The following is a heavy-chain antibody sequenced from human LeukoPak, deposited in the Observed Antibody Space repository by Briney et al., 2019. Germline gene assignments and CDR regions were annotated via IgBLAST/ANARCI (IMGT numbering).Heavy chain of an antibody. CDR3: ASPGWNFTIFGVVMEGGFFDY. CDR1: GGTFSSYA. V-gene: IGHV1-69*04. CDR2: IIPILGIA. Sequence: SVKVSCKASGGTFSSYAISWVRQAPGQGLEWMGRIIPILGIANYAQKFQGRVTITADESTSTAYMELSSLRSEDTAVYYCASPGWNFTIFGVVMEGGFFDYWGQGTLVTVSS. D-gene: IGHD3-3*01. J-gene: IGHJ4*02.